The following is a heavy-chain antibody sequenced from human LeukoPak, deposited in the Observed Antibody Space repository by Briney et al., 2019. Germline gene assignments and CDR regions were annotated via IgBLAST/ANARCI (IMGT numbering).Heavy chain of an antibody. Sequence: PRGSLRHSSEASGFTFSGNWMSWVRQAPGKGLEWVASINPDGSQKLYVDSVKGRFTISRDNTKSSLYLQMNSLGAEDTAIYYCAKLLGTATTYDSWGQGTRVTVSS. V-gene: IGHV3-7*01. CDR2: INPDGSQK. CDR1: GFTFSGNW. CDR3: AKLLGTATTYDS. D-gene: IGHD5-24*01. J-gene: IGHJ4*02.